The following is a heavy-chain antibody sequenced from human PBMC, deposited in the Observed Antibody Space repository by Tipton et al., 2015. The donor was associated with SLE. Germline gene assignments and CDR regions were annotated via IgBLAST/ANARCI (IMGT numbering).Heavy chain of an antibody. CDR1: GGSLSSYY. D-gene: IGHD2-8*02. Sequence: TLSLTCTVSGGSLSSYYWSWIRQPAGKGLEWIGRIYASGSTEYNPSLKSRVTISVDTSKNQFSLKLSSVTAADTAVYYCARRSWWGQGAFDIWGQGTMVTVSS. J-gene: IGHJ3*02. V-gene: IGHV4-4*07. CDR2: IYASGST. CDR3: ARRSWWGQGAFDI.